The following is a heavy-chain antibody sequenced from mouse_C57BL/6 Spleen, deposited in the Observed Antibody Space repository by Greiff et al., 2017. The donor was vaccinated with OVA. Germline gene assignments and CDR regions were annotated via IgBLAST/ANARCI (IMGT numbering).Heavy chain of an antibody. V-gene: IGHV1-9*01. CDR2: ILPGSGST. CDR1: GYTFTGYW. Sequence: VQLVESGAELMKPGASVKLSCKATGYTFTGYWIEWVKQRPGHGLEWIGEILPGSGSTYYNEKFKGKATFTADTSSNTAYMQLSSLTTEDSAIYCCAKRYYAMDYWGQGTSLTVSS. J-gene: IGHJ4*01. CDR3: AKRYYAMDY.